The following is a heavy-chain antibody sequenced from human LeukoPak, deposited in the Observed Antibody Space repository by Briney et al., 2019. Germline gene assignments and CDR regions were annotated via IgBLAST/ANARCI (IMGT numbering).Heavy chain of an antibody. CDR1: GFTFSDYY. D-gene: IGHD3-22*01. V-gene: IGHV3-11*04. Sequence: GGSLRLSCAASGFTFSDYYMNWIRQAPGKGLEWVSYISGSGSTIYYADSVKGRFTNSRDNAKNSLYLQMNSLRAEDTAVYYCVRVDSSGYGLHWGLDYWGQGTLVAVSS. J-gene: IGHJ4*02. CDR2: ISGSGSTI. CDR3: VRVDSSGYGLHWGLDY.